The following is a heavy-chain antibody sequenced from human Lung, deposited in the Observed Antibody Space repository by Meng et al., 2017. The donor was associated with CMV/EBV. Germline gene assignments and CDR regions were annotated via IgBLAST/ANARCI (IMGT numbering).Heavy chain of an antibody. V-gene: IGHV3-53*01. CDR1: GFIVSNYY. J-gene: IGHJ4*02. CDR3: VRGERLGNYYTNFFDT. Sequence: GGSLRLSCAASGFIVSNYYMSWVRQAPEGGLEGVSVIFRTDTTVYAESVKGRFFITRDDSKNSLLLQMNNLRAEDTAIYYCVRGERLGNYYTNFFDTWGQGXLVTVPS. D-gene: IGHD1-7*01. CDR2: IFRTDTT.